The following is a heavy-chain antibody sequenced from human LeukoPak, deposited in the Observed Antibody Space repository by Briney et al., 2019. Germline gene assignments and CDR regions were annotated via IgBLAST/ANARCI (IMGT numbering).Heavy chain of an antibody. D-gene: IGHD3-10*01. V-gene: IGHV3-48*02. CDR3: VRGDGWFGELLNFDN. Sequence: GGSLRLSCAASGFTFRAYSMNWVRQAPGKGPEWVSHISSSSSTIYYADSVKGRLTISRDNGKNSLYLQMNSLRDEDTAVYYCVRGDGWFGELLNFDNWGQGTLVTVSS. CDR1: GFTFRAYS. J-gene: IGHJ4*02. CDR2: ISSSSSTI.